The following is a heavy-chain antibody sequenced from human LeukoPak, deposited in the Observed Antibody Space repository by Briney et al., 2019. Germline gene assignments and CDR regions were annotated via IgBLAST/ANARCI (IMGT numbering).Heavy chain of an antibody. CDR1: GFTFSSYG. J-gene: IGHJ6*02. Sequence: PGGSLRLSCAASGFTFSSYGMHWVRQAPGKGLEWVAVISYDGSNKYYADSVKGRFTISRDNSKNTLYLQMNSLRAEDTAVYHCAKDYGDSTGYYGMDVWGQGTTVAVSS. CDR3: AKDYGDSTGYYGMDV. D-gene: IGHD4-17*01. CDR2: ISYDGSNK. V-gene: IGHV3-30*18.